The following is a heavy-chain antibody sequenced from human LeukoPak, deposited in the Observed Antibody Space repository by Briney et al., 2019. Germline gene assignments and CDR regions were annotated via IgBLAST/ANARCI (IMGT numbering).Heavy chain of an antibody. CDR2: INSDGSFT. Sequence: PGGSLRLSCAPSGFTFSRYWMHWVRQAPGKGLVWVSRINSDGSFTTYADSVEGRFTISRDNAKNTLYLQMNSLRADDTAVYYCARDPNYDSSGYPFDYWGQGTLVTVSS. V-gene: IGHV3-74*01. D-gene: IGHD3-22*01. CDR1: GFTFSRYW. CDR3: ARDPNYDSSGYPFDY. J-gene: IGHJ4*02.